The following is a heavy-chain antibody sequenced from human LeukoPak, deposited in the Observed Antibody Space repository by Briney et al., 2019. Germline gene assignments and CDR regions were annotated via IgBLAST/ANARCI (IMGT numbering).Heavy chain of an antibody. CDR2: ISSSSSSYI. CDR1: GFTFSSYS. CDR3: ARDQATGIVVVPAATN. Sequence: PGGSLRLSCAASGFTFSSYSMNWVRQAPGKGLEWVSSISSSSSSYIYYADSVKGRFTISRDNAKNSLYLQMNSLRAEDTAVYYCARDQATGIVVVPAATNWGQGTLVTVSS. V-gene: IGHV3-21*01. J-gene: IGHJ4*02. D-gene: IGHD2-2*01.